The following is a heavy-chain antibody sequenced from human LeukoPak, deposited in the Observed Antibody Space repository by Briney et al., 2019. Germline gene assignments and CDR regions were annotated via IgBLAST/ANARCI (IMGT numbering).Heavy chain of an antibody. J-gene: IGHJ5*02. V-gene: IGHV5-51*01. D-gene: IGHD1-26*01. CDR1: GYRFTSYW. CDR3: ARSLVGALNWFDP. Sequence: GESLKISCKGSGYRFTSYWIGWVRQMPGKGLEWMGIIYPGDSDTSYSPSFQGQVTISADKSISTAYLQWSSLKASDTAMYYCARSLVGALNWFDPWGQGTLVTVSS. CDR2: IYPGDSDT.